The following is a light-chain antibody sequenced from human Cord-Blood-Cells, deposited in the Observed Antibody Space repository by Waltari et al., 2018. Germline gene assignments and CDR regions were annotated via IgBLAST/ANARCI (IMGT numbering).Light chain of an antibody. V-gene: IGLV2-23*03. CDR1: SSDVGSYNL. J-gene: IGLJ2*01. CDR3: GSYAGSSTFIV. CDR2: EGS. Sequence: QSALTQPASVSGSHGQSITLSCTGTSSDVGSYNLVSWYPQHPGKAPKLRIYEGSKRPAGVSNDFTVYNSRHAASLTIPEVQAEDEADYYCGSYAGSSTFIVVGGGTMLTVL.